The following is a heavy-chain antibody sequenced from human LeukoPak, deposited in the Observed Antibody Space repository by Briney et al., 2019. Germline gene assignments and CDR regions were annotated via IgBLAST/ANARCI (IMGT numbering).Heavy chain of an antibody. D-gene: IGHD6-13*01. CDR2: IYHSGST. CDR1: GYSISSGYY. J-gene: IGHJ4*02. Sequence: SGTLSLTCTVSGYSISSGYYWGWIRQPPGKGLEWIGSIYHSGSTYYNPSLKSRVTISVDTSKNQFSLKLSSVTAADTAVYYCARAPYSSSWMDYWGQGTLVTVSS. V-gene: IGHV4-38-2*02. CDR3: ARAPYSSSWMDY.